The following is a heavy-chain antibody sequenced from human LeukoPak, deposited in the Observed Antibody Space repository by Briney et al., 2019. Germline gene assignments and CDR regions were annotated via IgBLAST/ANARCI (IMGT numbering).Heavy chain of an antibody. J-gene: IGHJ5*02. CDR2: IYYSGST. CDR1: GGSISSSSYY. V-gene: IGHV4-39*07. Sequence: SETLSLTCTVSGGSISSSSYYWGWIRQPPGKGLEWIGSIYYSGSTYYNPSLKSRVTISVDTSKNQFSLKLSSVTAADTAVYYCAGDQEAPEWFDPWGQGTLVTVSS. D-gene: IGHD6-6*01. CDR3: AGDQEAPEWFDP.